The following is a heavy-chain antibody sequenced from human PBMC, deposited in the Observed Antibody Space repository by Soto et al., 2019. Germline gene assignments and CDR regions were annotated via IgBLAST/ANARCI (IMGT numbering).Heavy chain of an antibody. Sequence: EVRLVESGGGLVQPGGSLRLSCAASGFTFSSYSMNWVRQAPGKGLEWVSYISSSSSTIYYADSVKGRFTISRDNAKNSLYLQMNSLSDEDTAVYYCARDLGYGDYYYYGMDVWGQGTTVTVS. CDR3: ARDLGYGDYYYYGMDV. J-gene: IGHJ6*02. CDR2: ISSSSSTI. D-gene: IGHD4-17*01. CDR1: GFTFSSYS. V-gene: IGHV3-48*02.